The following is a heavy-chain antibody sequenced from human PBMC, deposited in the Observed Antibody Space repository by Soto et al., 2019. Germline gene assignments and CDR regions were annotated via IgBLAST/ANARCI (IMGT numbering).Heavy chain of an antibody. Sequence: EVQLVESGGGLVKPGGSLRLSCAASGFTFSNAWMNWVRQAPGKGLEWVGRIKSKTDGGTTDYAAPVKGRFTISRDDSKNTLYLQMNSMKTEDTAVYYCTTKYSGYDYQSRYSSGYYYYYGMDVWGQGTTVTVSS. D-gene: IGHD5-12*01. J-gene: IGHJ6*02. CDR3: TTKYSGYDYQSRYSSGYYYYYGMDV. CDR2: IKSKTDGGTT. V-gene: IGHV3-15*07. CDR1: GFTFSNAW.